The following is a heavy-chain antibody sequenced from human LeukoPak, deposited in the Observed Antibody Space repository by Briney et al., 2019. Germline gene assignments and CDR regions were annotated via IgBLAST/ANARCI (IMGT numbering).Heavy chain of an antibody. J-gene: IGHJ6*03. D-gene: IGHD5-24*01. CDR3: AGRDGYKDYYYMDV. CDR1: GGSISSSNW. V-gene: IGHV4-4*02. CDR2: IYYSGST. Sequence: PSETLSLTCAVSGGSISSSNWWSWVRQPPGKGLEWIGEIYYSGSTYYNPSLKSRVTISVDTSKNQFSLKLSSVTAADTAVYYCAGRDGYKDYYYMDVWGNGTTVTISS.